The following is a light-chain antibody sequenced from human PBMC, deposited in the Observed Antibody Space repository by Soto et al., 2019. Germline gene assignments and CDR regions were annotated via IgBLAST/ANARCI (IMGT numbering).Light chain of an antibody. CDR3: LLESNYPLT. Sequence: IQMTQSPSSLSASVGDRDTITCRASQGVRDDVGWYQQKPGKAPILLIYSASTLQSGVPSRFSGSGSGTDFTLTISALQPEDFATYYCLLESNYPLTFGGGTKVEIK. J-gene: IGKJ4*01. CDR1: QGVRDD. V-gene: IGKV1-6*01. CDR2: SAS.